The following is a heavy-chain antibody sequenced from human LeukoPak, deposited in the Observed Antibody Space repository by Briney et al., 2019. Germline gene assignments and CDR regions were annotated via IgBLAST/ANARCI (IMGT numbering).Heavy chain of an antibody. D-gene: IGHD4-11*01. CDR2: IISDGSSA. CDR3: VRDSNYHPDC. V-gene: IGHV3-74*01. CDR1: GFTFGDYW. Sequence: GGSLRLSCAASGFTFGDYWMHWVRQAPGKGLVWVSRIISDGSSASYADSVKGRFTMSKDNAKNTLHLQMNSLRVEDTAVYYCVRDSNYHPDCWGQGTLVTVSS. J-gene: IGHJ4*02.